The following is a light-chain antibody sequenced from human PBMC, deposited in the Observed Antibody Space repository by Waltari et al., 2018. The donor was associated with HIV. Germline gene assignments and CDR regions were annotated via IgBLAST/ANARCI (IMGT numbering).Light chain of an antibody. CDR1: QSVSRY. V-gene: IGKV1-39*01. Sequence: IQMTQPPSSLSASLGDRVTITCRASQSVSRYLNWYQQKPGKPPKLVIYGASNLQAGVPSRFSGSGSGTDFTLTIISLQPEDFATYDCQQSYLTYTFGQGTKLQI. CDR2: GAS. CDR3: QQSYLTYT. J-gene: IGKJ2*01.